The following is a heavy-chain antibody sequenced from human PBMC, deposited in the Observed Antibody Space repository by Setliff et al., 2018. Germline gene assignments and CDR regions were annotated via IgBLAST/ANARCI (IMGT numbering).Heavy chain of an antibody. V-gene: IGHV1-3*01. CDR3: ASSFSSYYDSSGYPLGAFDI. J-gene: IGHJ3*02. D-gene: IGHD3-22*01. Sequence: ASVKVSCKASGYTFTSYGISWVRQAPGQRLEWMGWINAGNGNTKYSQKFQGRVTITRDTSASTAYMELSSLRSEDTAVYYCASSFSSYYDSSGYPLGAFDIWGQGTMVTV. CDR1: GYTFTSYG. CDR2: INAGNGNT.